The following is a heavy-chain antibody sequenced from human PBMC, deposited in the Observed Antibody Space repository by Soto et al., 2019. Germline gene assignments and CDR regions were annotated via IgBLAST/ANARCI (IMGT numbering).Heavy chain of an antibody. Sequence: QVQLQESDPGLVKPSQTLSLTCTVSGGSISSGAYYWSWIRQHPGKGLEWIGYIYYSGSTYYNPSLKSRVIISVDTSKNQFSRKLSSMTAADTALYYCARGRYYYGSGSDGWFDPWGQGTLVTVSS. J-gene: IGHJ5*02. CDR1: GGSISSGAYY. D-gene: IGHD3-10*01. V-gene: IGHV4-31*03. CDR3: ARGRYYYGSGSDGWFDP. CDR2: IYYSGST.